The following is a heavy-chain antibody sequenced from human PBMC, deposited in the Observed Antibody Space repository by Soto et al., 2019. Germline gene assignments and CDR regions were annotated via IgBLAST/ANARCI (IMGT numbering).Heavy chain of an antibody. CDR3: ARWTSRGCYDS. J-gene: IGHJ4*02. Sequence: QVQLVQSGSEVKKPGASVRVSCRTSGYTFAANYIHWVRQAPGKGLEWMGWINPKSDETKFSQKFQGRVALTKDTTSNSVHLDVDNLRSEDTAVYYCARWTSRGCYDSWGQGTLITASS. V-gene: IGHV1-2*02. D-gene: IGHD3-16*01. CDR1: GYTFAANY. CDR2: INPKSDET.